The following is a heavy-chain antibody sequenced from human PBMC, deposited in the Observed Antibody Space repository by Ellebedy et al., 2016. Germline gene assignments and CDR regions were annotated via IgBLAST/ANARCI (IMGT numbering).Heavy chain of an antibody. V-gene: IGHV3-33*01. Sequence: GGSLRLSCAASGFTFSSYGMHWVRQAPGKGLEWVAVMWFDGSNKYYADSVKGRFTISRDNSNKTLYLQMNKLRAEDTAFYYCAGSLDTAMAFDYWGQGTLVTVSS. CDR2: MWFDGSNK. J-gene: IGHJ4*02. CDR1: GFTFSSYG. CDR3: AGSLDTAMAFDY. D-gene: IGHD5-18*01.